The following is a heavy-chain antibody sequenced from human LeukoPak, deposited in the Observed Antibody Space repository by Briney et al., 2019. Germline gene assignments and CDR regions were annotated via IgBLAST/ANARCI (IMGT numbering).Heavy chain of an antibody. CDR1: GFTFSNYG. CDR3: ARDRSGIYDAFDI. CDR2: ISKDGSNK. J-gene: IGHJ3*02. V-gene: IGHV3-30*03. D-gene: IGHD1-14*01. Sequence: PGGSLRLSCAAAGFTFSNYGIHWARQAPGKGLEWVAVISKDGSNKDYADSVKGRFIISRDNSKNTLYLQMNSLRAEDTAVYYCARDRSGIYDAFDIWGQGTMVTVSS.